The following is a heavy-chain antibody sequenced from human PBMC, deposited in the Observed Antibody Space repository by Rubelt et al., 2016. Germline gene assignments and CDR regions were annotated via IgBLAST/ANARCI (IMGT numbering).Heavy chain of an antibody. D-gene: IGHD6-13*01. CDR3: TREDPGYSSSYYYYGMDV. CDR2: SGGST. V-gene: IGHV3-53*01. Sequence: SGGSTYYADSVKGRFTISRDNSKNTLYLQMNSLRAEDTAVYYCTREDPGYSSSYYYYGMDVWGQGTTVTVSS. J-gene: IGHJ6*02.